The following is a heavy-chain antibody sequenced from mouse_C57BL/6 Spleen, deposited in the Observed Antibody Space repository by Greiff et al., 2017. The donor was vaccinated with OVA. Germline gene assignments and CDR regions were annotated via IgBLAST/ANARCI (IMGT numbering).Heavy chain of an antibody. D-gene: IGHD1-1*01. CDR3: ARGGVITTVVAPFDY. V-gene: IGHV1-53*01. Sequence: QVQLKQPGTELVKPGASVKLSCKASGYTFTSYWMHWVKQRPGQGLEWIGNINPSNGGTNYNEKFKSKATLTVDKSSSTAYMQLSSLTSEDSAVYYCARGGVITTVVAPFDYWGQGTTLTVSS. J-gene: IGHJ2*01. CDR2: INPSNGGT. CDR1: GYTFTSYW.